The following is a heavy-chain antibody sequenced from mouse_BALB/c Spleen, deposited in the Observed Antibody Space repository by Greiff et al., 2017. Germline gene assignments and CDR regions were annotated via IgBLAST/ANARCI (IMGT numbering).Heavy chain of an antibody. V-gene: IGHV1-7*01. CDR1: GYTFTSYW. CDR3: ARRMGNYPYAMDY. CDR2: INPSTGYT. Sequence: QVQLQQSGAELAKPGASVKMSCKASGYTFTSYWMHWVKQRPGQGLEWIGYINPSTGYTEYNQKFKDKATLTADKSSSTAYMQLSSLTSEDSAVYYCARRMGNYPYAMDYWGQGTSVTVSS. J-gene: IGHJ4*01. D-gene: IGHD2-1*01.